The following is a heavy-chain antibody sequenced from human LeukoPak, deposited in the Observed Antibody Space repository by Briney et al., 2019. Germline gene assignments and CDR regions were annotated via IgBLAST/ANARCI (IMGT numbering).Heavy chain of an antibody. V-gene: IGHV4-39*07. CDR2: IYYSGST. D-gene: IGHD3-22*01. Sequence: PSETLSLTCTVSGGSISSSSYYWGWIRQPPGKGLEWIGSIYYSGSTYYNPSLKSRVTISVDTSKNQFSLKLSSVTAADTAVYYCARDRPNNHYYHSNGDHAFDIWGQGTMVTVSS. CDR1: GGSISSSSYY. J-gene: IGHJ3*02. CDR3: ARDRPNNHYYHSNGDHAFDI.